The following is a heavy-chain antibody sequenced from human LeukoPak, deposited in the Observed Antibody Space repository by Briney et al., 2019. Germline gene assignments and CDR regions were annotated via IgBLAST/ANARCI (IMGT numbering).Heavy chain of an antibody. CDR1: DGSISSGSYY. J-gene: IGHJ6*02. CDR2: IYTSGST. Sequence: SETLSLTCTVSDGSISSGSYYWSWIRQPAGKGLEWIGRIYTSGSTNYNPSLRSRVTISVDTSKNQFSLKLSSVTAADTAVYYCARTSSGVSDGMDVWGQGTTVTVSS. CDR3: ARTSSGVSDGMDV. D-gene: IGHD3-22*01. V-gene: IGHV4-61*02.